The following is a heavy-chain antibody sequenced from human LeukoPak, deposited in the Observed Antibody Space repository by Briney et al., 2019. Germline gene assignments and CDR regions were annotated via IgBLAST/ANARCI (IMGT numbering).Heavy chain of an antibody. CDR3: ASIFLEWGYGAFDI. CDR2: IYTSGST. V-gene: IGHV4-61*02. CDR1: GGSISSGSYY. J-gene: IGHJ3*02. D-gene: IGHD3-3*01. Sequence: SETLSLTCTVSGGSISSGSYYWSWIRQPAGKGLEWIGRIYTSGSTNYNPSLKSRVTISVDTSKNQFSLKLSSVTAADTAVYYCASIFLEWGYGAFDIWGQGTMVTVSS.